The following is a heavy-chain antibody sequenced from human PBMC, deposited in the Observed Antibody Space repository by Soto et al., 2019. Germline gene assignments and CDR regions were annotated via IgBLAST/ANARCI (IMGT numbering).Heavy chain of an antibody. CDR1: GGSFSGYY. D-gene: IGHD6-19*01. V-gene: IGHV4-34*01. J-gene: IGHJ4*02. CDR3: ARGDFGSGWHQY. Sequence: QVQLQQWGAGLLKPSETLSLTCAVYGGSFSGYYWSWIRQPPGKGLEWIGEINHSGSTNYNPSLTSRVTISVDPSKSQFSLKLSSVTAADTAVYYCARGDFGSGWHQYWGRGTLVTVSS. CDR2: INHSGST.